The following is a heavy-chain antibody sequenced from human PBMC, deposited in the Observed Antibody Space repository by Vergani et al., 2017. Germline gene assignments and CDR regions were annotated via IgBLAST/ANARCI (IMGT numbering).Heavy chain of an antibody. Sequence: EVQLLESGGDLVQPGGSLRLSCAASGFTFNHYAMNWVRQAPGKGLEWVSSISSSSSYIYYADSVKGRFTISRDNAKNSLYLQMNSLRAEDTAVYYCARDGIPDSSRSYNYYYGMDVWGQGTTVTVSS. CDR3: ARDGIPDSSRSYNYYYGMDV. V-gene: IGHV3-21*02. D-gene: IGHD3-22*01. J-gene: IGHJ6*02. CDR2: ISSSSSYI. CDR1: GFTFNHYA.